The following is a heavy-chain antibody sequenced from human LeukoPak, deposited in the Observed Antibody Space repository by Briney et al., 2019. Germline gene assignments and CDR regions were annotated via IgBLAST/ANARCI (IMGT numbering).Heavy chain of an antibody. CDR2: IKQDGSEK. CDR1: GSTFSSYW. J-gene: IGHJ5*02. V-gene: IGHV3-7*01. D-gene: IGHD2/OR15-2a*01. CDR3: ARDRNRDFNRP. Sequence: GGSLRLSCAASGSTFSSYWMSWVRQAPGKGLEWVANIKQDGSEKYYVGSVKGRFAISRDNAKNSLYLQMNSLRAEDTAVYYCARDRNRDFNRPWGQGTLVTVSS.